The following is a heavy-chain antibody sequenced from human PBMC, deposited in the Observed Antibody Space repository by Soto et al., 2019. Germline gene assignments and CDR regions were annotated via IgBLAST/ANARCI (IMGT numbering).Heavy chain of an antibody. CDR1: GGSFSGYY. D-gene: IGHD5-12*01. Sequence: SETLSLTCAVYGGSFSGYYWSWIRQPPGKGLEWIGEINHSGSTNYNPSLKSRVTISVDTSKNQFSLKLSSVTAADTAVYFCARSFSGYDLSPRPFWGQGTLVSGSS. CDR2: INHSGST. V-gene: IGHV4-34*01. J-gene: IGHJ4*02. CDR3: ARSFSGYDLSPRPF.